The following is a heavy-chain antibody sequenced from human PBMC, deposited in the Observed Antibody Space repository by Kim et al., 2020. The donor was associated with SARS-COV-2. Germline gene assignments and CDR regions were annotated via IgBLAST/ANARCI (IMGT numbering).Heavy chain of an antibody. J-gene: IGHJ4*02. Sequence: ASVKVSCKASGFALTASSVQWVRQARGQGLEWIGRLVFANGNTNYAQKFQERVTFTRDMSTGTVYMELTTLSSEDTAVYYCVADLFAGDGYKVWGQGALVTVSS. CDR1: GFALTASS. CDR3: VADLFAGDGYKV. D-gene: IGHD5-12*01. V-gene: IGHV1-58*01. CDR2: LVFANGNT.